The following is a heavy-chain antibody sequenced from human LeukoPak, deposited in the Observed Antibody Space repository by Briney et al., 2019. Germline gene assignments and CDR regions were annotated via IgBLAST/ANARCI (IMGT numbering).Heavy chain of an antibody. D-gene: IGHD3-22*01. CDR2: IYYSGST. Sequence: SETLSLTCTVSGGSISSYYWGWIRQPPGKGLEWIGYIYYSGSTNYNPSPKSRVTISVDTSKNQFSLKLSSVTAADTAVYYCARVGGYYDSSGYLVSWGQGTLVTVSP. CDR3: ARVGGYYDSSGYLVS. J-gene: IGHJ4*02. V-gene: IGHV4-59*01. CDR1: GGSISSYY.